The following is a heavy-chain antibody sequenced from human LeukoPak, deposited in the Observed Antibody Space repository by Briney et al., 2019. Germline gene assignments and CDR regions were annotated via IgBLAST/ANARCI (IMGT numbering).Heavy chain of an antibody. CDR1: GITFSDYY. D-gene: IGHD5-12*01. V-gene: IGHV3-11*04. CDR2: ISNSGSSI. CDR3: ARDVDPPGPYYYGMDV. J-gene: IGHJ6*02. Sequence: GGSLRLSCGAPGITFSDYYMSWIRQAPGKGLEWISYISNSGSSIYYADSVKGRFTVSRDNAKNSLYLQMNSLRAEDTAVYYCARDVDPPGPYYYGMDVWGQGTTVTVSS.